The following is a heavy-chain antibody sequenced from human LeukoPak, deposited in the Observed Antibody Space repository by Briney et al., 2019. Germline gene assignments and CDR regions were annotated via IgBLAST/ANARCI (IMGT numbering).Heavy chain of an antibody. J-gene: IGHJ4*02. CDR1: GGSISSYY. D-gene: IGHD3-10*01. V-gene: IGHV4-4*07. Sequence: SETLSLTCTVSGGSISSYYWSWIRQPAGRGLEWIGRIYASGSTSYNPSLRSRVSMSLETSKNQFSLKLSSVTAADTAVYYCARGPDRVMVRGWGQEPWSPSPQ. CDR2: IYASGST. CDR3: ARGPDRVMVRG.